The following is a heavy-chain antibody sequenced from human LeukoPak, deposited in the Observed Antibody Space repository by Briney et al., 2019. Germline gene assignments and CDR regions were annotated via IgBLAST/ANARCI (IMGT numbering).Heavy chain of an antibody. CDR2: ITGGHFPT. CDR3: TRDPNGDYVGAFES. Sequence: GGSLRLSCAASGFSFSNFAMTWVRQAPGKGLEGVSSITGGHFPTYYTDSVKGRFTTSRDNSKNTLYLQMNSLRADDTAVYYGTRDPNGDYVGAFESWGQGTLVTVSS. CDR1: GFSFSNFA. J-gene: IGHJ5*01. V-gene: IGHV3-23*01. D-gene: IGHD4-17*01.